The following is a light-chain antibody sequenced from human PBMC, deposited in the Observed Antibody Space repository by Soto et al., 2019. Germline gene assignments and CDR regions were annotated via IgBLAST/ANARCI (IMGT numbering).Light chain of an antibody. CDR3: QQYDGYSWT. J-gene: IGKJ1*01. V-gene: IGKV1-5*01. CDR2: DAS. Sequence: DIQMTQSPSTLSASVGDRVTITCRASQSISSWLAWYQQKPGKASKLLIYDASSLESGVPSRFSGSGSGTEFTLTISSLQTDDFASYYCQQYDGYSWTFGQGTKVDTK. CDR1: QSISSW.